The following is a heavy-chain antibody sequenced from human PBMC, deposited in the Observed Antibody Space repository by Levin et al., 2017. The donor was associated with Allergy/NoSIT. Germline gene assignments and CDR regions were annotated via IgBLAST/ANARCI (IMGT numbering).Heavy chain of an antibody. CDR1: GFTFSTYN. CDR3: ARDSELRSHYYYMDV. CDR2: ISSSSTTI. V-gene: IGHV3-48*02. J-gene: IGHJ6*03. Sequence: GESLKISCAASGFTFSTYNMNWVRQAPGKGLEWVSYISSSSTTIYYADSVRGRFTISRDNAKNSLYLQMNSLRDEDTAMYYCARDSELRSHYYYMDVWGKGTTVTVSS. D-gene: IGHD1-7*01.